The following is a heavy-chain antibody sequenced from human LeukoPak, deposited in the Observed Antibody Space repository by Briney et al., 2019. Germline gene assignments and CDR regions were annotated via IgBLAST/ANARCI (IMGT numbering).Heavy chain of an antibody. CDR1: GYTFTSYY. CDR2: INPSGGST. CDR3: AISKVPAAMGDY. D-gene: IGHD2-2*01. V-gene: IGHV1-46*01. J-gene: IGHJ4*02. Sequence: ASVKVSCKASGYTFTSYYMHWVRQAPGQGLEWMGIINPSGGSTSYAQKFQGRVTMTRYTSTSTVYMELSSLRSEDTAVYYCAISKVPAAMGDYWGQGTLVTVSS.